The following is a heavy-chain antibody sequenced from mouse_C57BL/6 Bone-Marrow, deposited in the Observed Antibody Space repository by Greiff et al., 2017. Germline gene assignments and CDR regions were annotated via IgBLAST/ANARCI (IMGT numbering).Heavy chain of an antibody. CDR1: GYTFTSYW. V-gene: IGHV1-59*01. CDR3: ARSGNTVVPFAY. Sequence: QVQLQQPGAELVRPGTSVKLSCKASGYTFTSYWMHWVKQRPGQGLEWIGVIDPSDSYTNYNQKFKGKATLTVDTSSSTAYMQLSSLTSEDSAVYYCARSGNTVVPFAYWGQGTLVTVSA. CDR2: IDPSDSYT. J-gene: IGHJ3*01. D-gene: IGHD1-1*01.